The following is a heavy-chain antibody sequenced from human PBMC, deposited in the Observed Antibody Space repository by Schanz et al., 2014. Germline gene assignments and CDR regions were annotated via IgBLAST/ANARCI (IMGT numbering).Heavy chain of an antibody. CDR1: GFTLSNSD. CDR3: AREQIMAAAGLVDY. J-gene: IGHJ4*01. Sequence: EVQLLDSGGGLVQPGGSLRLSCAASGFTLSNSDMHWVRQGTGKGLEWVSTIGYLGDTYYPDSVKGRFTVSRDSGQNSLYLQMNSLRAEDTAVYYCAREQIMAAAGLVDYWGHGTLVTVSS. D-gene: IGHD6-13*01. V-gene: IGHV3-13*01. CDR2: IGYLGDT.